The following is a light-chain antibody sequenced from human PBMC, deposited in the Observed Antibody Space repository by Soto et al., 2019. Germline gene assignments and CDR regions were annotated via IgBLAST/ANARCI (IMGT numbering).Light chain of an antibody. Sequence: QSVLTQPASVSGSPGQSITISCTGTSSDVGGYNYVSWYQNHPGKAPKLMIYDVSNRPSGVSNRFSGSKSGNTASLTISGLQPEDEADYYCCSYTTSNTRQIVFGTGTKLTVL. J-gene: IGLJ1*01. CDR3: CSYTTSNTRQIV. CDR2: DVS. CDR1: SSDVGGYNY. V-gene: IGLV2-14*03.